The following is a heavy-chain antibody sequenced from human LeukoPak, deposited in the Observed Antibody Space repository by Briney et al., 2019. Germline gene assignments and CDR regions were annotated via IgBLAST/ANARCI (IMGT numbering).Heavy chain of an antibody. D-gene: IGHD1-26*01. CDR2: IKQDGSEK. J-gene: IGHJ4*02. CDR3: ARGGEWELPWSFDY. Sequence: GGSLRLSCAASGFTFSSYWMNWVRQAPGKGLEWVANIKQDGSEKYYADSVKGRFTISRDNSKNTLYLQMNSLRAEDTAVYYCARGGEWELPWSFDYWGQGTLVTVSS. CDR1: GFTFSSYW. V-gene: IGHV3-7*01.